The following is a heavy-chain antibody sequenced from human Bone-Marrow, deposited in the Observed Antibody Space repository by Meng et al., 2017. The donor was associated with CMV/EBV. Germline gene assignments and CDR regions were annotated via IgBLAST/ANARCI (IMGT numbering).Heavy chain of an antibody. CDR2: ISSSSSYI. V-gene: IGHV3-21*01. J-gene: IGHJ4*02. Sequence: GESLKISCAASGFTFSSYSMNWVRQAPGKGLEWVSSISSSSSYIYYADSVNGRFTISRDNAKNSLYLQMNSLGAEDTAVYYCAREVEHYYDSSGQLWGPGTLVPVSS. CDR3: AREVEHYYDSSGQL. D-gene: IGHD3-22*01. CDR1: GFTFSSYS.